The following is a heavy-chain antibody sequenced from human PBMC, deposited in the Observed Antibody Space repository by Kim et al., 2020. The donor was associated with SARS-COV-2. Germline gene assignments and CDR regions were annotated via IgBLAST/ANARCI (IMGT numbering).Heavy chain of an antibody. D-gene: IGHD6-25*01. CDR3: ARHSEDGRSGSYFDS. CDR2: ISSINSYT. J-gene: IGHJ4*01. CDR1: GFTFSDYH. V-gene: IGHV3-11*03. Sequence: GGSLRLSCAASGFTFSDYHMSWIRQAPGQGLEWVSNISSINSYTNYADSVKGRFTISRDNAKKTLYLQMDTLRAEDTAVDYCARHSEDGRSGSYFDSCG.